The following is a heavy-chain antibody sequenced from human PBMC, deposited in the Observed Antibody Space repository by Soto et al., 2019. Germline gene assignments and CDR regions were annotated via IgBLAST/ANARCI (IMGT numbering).Heavy chain of an antibody. J-gene: IGHJ4*02. D-gene: IGHD4-4*01. V-gene: IGHV3-9*01. CDR3: AKDKLYSNYEYYFDN. Sequence: GGSLRLSCAASGFTFENYAMHWVRQAPGKGLEWVSGISWNSGIIGYADSVKGRFTISRDNAKNSLYLQMNSLRAEDTAFYYCAKDKLYSNYEYYFDNWGRGXQVTVSS. CDR1: GFTFENYA. CDR2: ISWNSGII.